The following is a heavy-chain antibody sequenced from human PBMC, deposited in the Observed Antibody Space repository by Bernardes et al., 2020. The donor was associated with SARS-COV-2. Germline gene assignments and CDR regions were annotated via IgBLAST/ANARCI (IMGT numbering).Heavy chain of an antibody. J-gene: IGHJ6*02. D-gene: IGHD2-15*01. CDR1: GFVSDDSA. Sequence: GGSLRLSCVASGFVSDDSAMHWIRQVPGKGLEWVARIYYNSKRIWYADSVKGRFTIARDNAKNALYLEMNSLRPEDTALYYCIRDIEAGAAAVRGQGTTVTVS. V-gene: IGHV3-9*02. CDR3: IRDIEAGAAAV. CDR2: IYYNSKRI.